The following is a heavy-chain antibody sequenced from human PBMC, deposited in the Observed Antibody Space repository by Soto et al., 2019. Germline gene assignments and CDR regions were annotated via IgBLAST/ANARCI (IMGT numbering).Heavy chain of an antibody. Sequence: QVQLVESGGGVVQPGRSLRLSCEASGFTFSSYAMHWVRQAPGKWLEWVAVIWYDGSNKYYADSVKGRFTISRDNSKNPLYLQMNGLRAEETAVYYCARDQYSSSWGGMDVWGQGTTVTVSS. D-gene: IGHD6-6*01. V-gene: IGHV3-33*01. CDR3: ARDQYSSSWGGMDV. CDR1: GFTFSSYA. J-gene: IGHJ6*02. CDR2: IWYDGSNK.